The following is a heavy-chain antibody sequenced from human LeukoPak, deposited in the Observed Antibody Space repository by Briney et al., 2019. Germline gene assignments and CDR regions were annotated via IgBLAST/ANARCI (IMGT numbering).Heavy chain of an antibody. D-gene: IGHD3-10*01. V-gene: IGHV3-64*01. CDR3: ARGHWYGSGQYYFDY. CDR1: GFTFSSNI. CDR2: IASDGSST. Sequence: GGSLRLSCTASGFTFSSNIMHWVRQAPGKGREYVASIASDGSSTFYTNSVKGRFTISRDNSKNTLYLQMGSLKTEDVAVYYCARGHWYGSGQYYFDYWGQGTLVTVSS. J-gene: IGHJ4*02.